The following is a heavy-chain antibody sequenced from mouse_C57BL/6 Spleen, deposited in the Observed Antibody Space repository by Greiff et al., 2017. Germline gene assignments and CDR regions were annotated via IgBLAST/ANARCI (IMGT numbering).Heavy chain of an antibody. CDR2: IDPETGGT. CDR3: TGNWGGNY. Sequence: VQLQESGAELVRPGASVTLSCKASGYTFTDYEMHWVKQTPVHGLEWIGAIDPETGGTAYNQKFKGKAILTADKSSSTAYMELRSLTSEDSAVYYCTGNWGGNYWGQGTTLTVSS. D-gene: IGHD4-1*01. CDR1: GYTFTDYE. J-gene: IGHJ2*01. V-gene: IGHV1-15*01.